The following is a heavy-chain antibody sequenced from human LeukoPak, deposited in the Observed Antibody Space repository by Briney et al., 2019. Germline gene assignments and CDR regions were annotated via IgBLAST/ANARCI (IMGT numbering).Heavy chain of an antibody. CDR3: ARRSGDDYFRADY. CDR2: IYYSGST. V-gene: IGHV4-30-4*01. CDR1: GGSISSGDYY. J-gene: IGHJ4*02. Sequence: SQTLSLTCTVSGGSISSGDYYWSRIRQPPGKGLEWIGYIYYSGSTYYNPSLKSRVTISVDTSKNQFSLKLSSVTAADTAVYYCARRSGDDYFRADYWGQGTLVTVSS. D-gene: IGHD2/OR15-2a*01.